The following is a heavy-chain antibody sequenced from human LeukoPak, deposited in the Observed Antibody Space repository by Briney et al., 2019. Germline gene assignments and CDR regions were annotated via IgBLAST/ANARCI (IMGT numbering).Heavy chain of an antibody. CDR3: VRQVFAAPRMLR. Sequence: SETLSLTCTVSGDSISSLGYYWGWLRQPPGKGLEWIGNIRYSGNPYHSPSLKSRVTISVDTSRNQFSLNMSSVTAADTAVYYCVRQVFAAPRMLRWGPGTLVTVSS. CDR2: IRYSGNP. V-gene: IGHV4-39*01. CDR1: GDSISSLGYY. D-gene: IGHD3-3*02. J-gene: IGHJ4*02.